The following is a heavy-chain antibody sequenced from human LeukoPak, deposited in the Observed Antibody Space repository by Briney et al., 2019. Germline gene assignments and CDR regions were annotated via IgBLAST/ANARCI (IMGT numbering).Heavy chain of an antibody. D-gene: IGHD6-19*01. J-gene: IGHJ5*02. Sequence: SETLSLTCTVSGDSISTTSYFWAWIRQPPGEGLEWIGSIYYSGTTYFNSSLKSRVTISVERSKNHFSLKLSSLTVADTARYYCARVYSSTHNWFDPWGQGTLVTVSS. CDR3: ARVYSSTHNWFDP. V-gene: IGHV4-39*07. CDR1: GDSISTTSYF. CDR2: IYYSGTT.